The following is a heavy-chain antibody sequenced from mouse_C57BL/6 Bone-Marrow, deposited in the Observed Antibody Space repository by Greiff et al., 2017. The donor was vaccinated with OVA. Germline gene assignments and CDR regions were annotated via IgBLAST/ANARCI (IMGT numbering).Heavy chain of an antibody. CDR2: IDPSDSYT. J-gene: IGHJ2*01. Sequence: VQLQQPGAELVKPGASVKLSCKASGYTFTSYWMQWVKQRPGQGLEWIGEIDPSDSYTNYNQKFKGKATLTVDTSSSTAYMQLSSLTSEDSAVYYCYSSSGYYWGQGTTLTVSP. CDR1: GYTFTSYW. D-gene: IGHD1-1*01. V-gene: IGHV1-50*01. CDR3: YSSSGYY.